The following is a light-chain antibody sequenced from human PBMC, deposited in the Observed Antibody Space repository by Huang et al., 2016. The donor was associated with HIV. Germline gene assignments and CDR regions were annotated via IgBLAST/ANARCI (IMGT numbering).Light chain of an antibody. J-gene: IGKJ4*01. CDR1: ESVGSS. V-gene: IGKV3-15*01. Sequence: EIVMTKSPATLSVSPGERVILSCRASESVGSSLAWYQQKPGQSPRLLIYGASTRASGVPPRVSGSGSGTEFTLSISCLQSADFAVYYCQQYDKWPPLLTFGGGTKVEIK. CDR3: QQYDKWPPLLT. CDR2: GAS.